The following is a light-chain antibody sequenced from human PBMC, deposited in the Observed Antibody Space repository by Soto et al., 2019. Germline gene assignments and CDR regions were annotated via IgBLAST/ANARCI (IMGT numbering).Light chain of an antibody. V-gene: IGLV2-23*01. CDR1: SSTVGGFNV. J-gene: IGLJ1*01. Sequence: QSALTQPASVSGSPGQSITISCTGTSSTVGGFNVVSWYQQHPGKAPNVIIYEGIKRPSGVSNRFSGSNSGSTASLTISGLQAEDEADYYCCSYVGATTYVFGTGTKLTVL. CDR2: EGI. CDR3: CSYVGATTYV.